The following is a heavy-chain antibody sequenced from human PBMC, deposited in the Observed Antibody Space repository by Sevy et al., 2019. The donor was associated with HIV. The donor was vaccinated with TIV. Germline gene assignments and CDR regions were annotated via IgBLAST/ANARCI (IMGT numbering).Heavy chain of an antibody. V-gene: IGHV1-69*13. CDR3: ARDEYYYDSSGYYYYYYYYGMDV. J-gene: IGHJ6*02. Sequence: ASVKVSCKASGGTFSSYAISWVRQAPGQGLEWMGGIIPIFGTANYAQKFQGRVTITADESTSTAYMELSSLRSEDTAVYYCARDEYYYDSSGYYYYYYYYGMDVWGPGTTVTVSS. CDR1: GGTFSSYA. CDR2: IIPIFGTA. D-gene: IGHD3-22*01.